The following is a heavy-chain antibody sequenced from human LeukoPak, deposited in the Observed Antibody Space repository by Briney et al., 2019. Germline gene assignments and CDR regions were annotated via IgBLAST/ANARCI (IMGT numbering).Heavy chain of an antibody. CDR1: GHTFDHYG. D-gene: IGHD1-26*01. Sequence: PGGSLRLSCAASGHTFDHYGMNWVRQAPGKGLEWVSGINWNGGSTGYADSVKGRFTISRDNAKNSLYVQMNSLRAEDTALYYCAGPYSGSHGDAFDIWGQGTMVTVSS. J-gene: IGHJ3*02. V-gene: IGHV3-20*04. CDR2: INWNGGST. CDR3: AGPYSGSHGDAFDI.